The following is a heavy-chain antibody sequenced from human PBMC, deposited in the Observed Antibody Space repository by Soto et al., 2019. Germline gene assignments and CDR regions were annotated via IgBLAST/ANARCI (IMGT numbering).Heavy chain of an antibody. J-gene: IGHJ6*03. CDR3: ATYSGYVLPMDV. Sequence: PGGSLRLSCAASGFTFSSYWMSWVRQAPGKGLEWVASIKHDGSEKYYVDSVKGRFTISRDDAKNSVSLEMDSLSAEDTAVYYCATYSGYVLPMDVWGKGTMVTVSS. CDR2: IKHDGSEK. D-gene: IGHD5-12*01. V-gene: IGHV3-7*01. CDR1: GFTFSSYW.